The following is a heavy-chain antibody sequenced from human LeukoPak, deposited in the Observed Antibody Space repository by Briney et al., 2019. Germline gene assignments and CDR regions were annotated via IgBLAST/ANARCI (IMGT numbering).Heavy chain of an antibody. J-gene: IGHJ4*02. CDR1: GYTFTSYD. V-gene: IGHV1-18*01. Sequence: ASVKVSCKASGYTFTSYDINWVRQAPGQGLEWMGWISAYNGNTNYAQKLQGRVTMTTDASTSTAYMELRSLRSDDTAVYYCARNRRVVPAAIDFDYWGQGTLVTVSS. D-gene: IGHD2-2*01. CDR3: ARNRRVVPAAIDFDY. CDR2: ISAYNGNT.